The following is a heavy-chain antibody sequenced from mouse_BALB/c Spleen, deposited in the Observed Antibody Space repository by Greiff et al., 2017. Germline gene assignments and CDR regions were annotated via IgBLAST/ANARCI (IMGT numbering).Heavy chain of an antibody. J-gene: IGHJ3*01. Sequence: VQLQQSGAELVRPGASAKLSCKASGYTFTSYWMNWVKQRPEQGLEWIGRIDPYDSETHYNQKFKDKAILTVDKSSSTAYMQLSSLISEDSAVYYCARGDDYDTWFAYWGQGTLVTVSA. D-gene: IGHD2-4*01. CDR1: GYTFTSYW. CDR2: IDPYDSET. CDR3: ARGDDYDTWFAY. V-gene: IGHV1-52*01.